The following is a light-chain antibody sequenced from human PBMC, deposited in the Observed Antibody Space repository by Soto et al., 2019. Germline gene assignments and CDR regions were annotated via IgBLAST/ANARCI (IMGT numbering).Light chain of an antibody. V-gene: IGKV1-5*01. CDR2: DAS. J-gene: IGKJ1*01. CDR1: QSISKW. Sequence: DIQMTQSPSTLSASVLERFTITCRASQSISKWLAWYQQKPWKAPNLLIYDASSLESGVPSRFSGSRSGTEFTLTITSLQPDDFATYYCQQYNSYSPEAFGQGTKVDTK. CDR3: QQYNSYSPEA.